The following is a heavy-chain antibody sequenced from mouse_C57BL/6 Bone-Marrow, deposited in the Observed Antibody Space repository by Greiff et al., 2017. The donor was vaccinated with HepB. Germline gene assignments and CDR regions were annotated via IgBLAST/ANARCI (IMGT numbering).Heavy chain of an antibody. CDR3: TREDWGYYYAMDY. D-gene: IGHD4-1*01. J-gene: IGHJ4*01. CDR1: GYTFTSYW. Sequence: VQLKESGTVLARPGASVKMSCKTSGYTFTSYWMHWVKQRPGQGLEWIGAIYPGNSDTSYNQKFKGKAKLTADTSASTAYMELSSLTNEDAAVYYCTREDWGYYYAMDYWGQGTSVTVSS. CDR2: IYPGNSDT. V-gene: IGHV1-5*01.